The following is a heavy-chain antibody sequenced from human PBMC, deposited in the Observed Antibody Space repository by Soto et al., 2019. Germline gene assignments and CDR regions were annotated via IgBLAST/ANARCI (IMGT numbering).Heavy chain of an antibody. J-gene: IGHJ4*02. D-gene: IGHD2-8*01. CDR3: AKGLSAVLIRYSDY. V-gene: IGHV3-23*01. CDR2: ISGNGGNT. CDR1: GFTFSSYT. Sequence: LRLSCAASGFTFSSYTMMWVRQAPGRGLEWVSGISGNGGNTYYAESVKGRFTISRDNSMNTLYLQMNTLRAEDTAVYYCAKGLSAVLIRYSDYWGQGALVTVSS.